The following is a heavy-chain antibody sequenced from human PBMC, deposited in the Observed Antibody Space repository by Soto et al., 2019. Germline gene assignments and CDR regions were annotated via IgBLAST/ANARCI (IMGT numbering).Heavy chain of an antibody. Sequence: GPTLVNPTQTLTQTCTFSGFSVSTSGMCVSWIRQPPGKALEWLARIDWDDDKYYSTSLKTRLTISKDTSKNQVVLTMTNMDPVDTATYYCARSTPQLNYYYGMDVWGQGTTVTVSS. V-gene: IGHV2-70*11. CDR3: ARSTPQLNYYYGMDV. J-gene: IGHJ6*02. D-gene: IGHD5-18*01. CDR1: GFSVSTSGMC. CDR2: IDWDDDK.